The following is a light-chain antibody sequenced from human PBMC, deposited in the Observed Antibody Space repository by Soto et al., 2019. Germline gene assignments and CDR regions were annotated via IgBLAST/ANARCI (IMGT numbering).Light chain of an antibody. Sequence: EIVMTQSPATLSVSPGETATLSCRASQSVSSKLAWYQKKPGQAPRLLIYGASTRATGIPARFSGSGSGTDFALAVIGLKTEDFAVYCVQEDKNRPPETFGPGT. CDR2: GAS. J-gene: IGKJ3*01. CDR3: QEDKNRPPET. CDR1: QSVSSK. V-gene: IGKV3D-15*01.